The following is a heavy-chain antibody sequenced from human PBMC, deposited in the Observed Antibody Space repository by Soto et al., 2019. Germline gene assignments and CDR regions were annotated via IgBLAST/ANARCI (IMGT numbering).Heavy chain of an antibody. D-gene: IGHD3-3*01. CDR2: IIPIFGTA. CDR3: ASHLRFLEWLTMFDY. CDR1: GGTFSSYA. Sequence: SVKVSCKASGGTFSSYAISWVRQAPGQGLEWMGGIIPIFGTANYAQKFQGRVTITADESTSTAYMELSSLRSEDTAVYYCASHLRFLEWLTMFDYWGQGTLDTVSS. J-gene: IGHJ4*02. V-gene: IGHV1-69*13.